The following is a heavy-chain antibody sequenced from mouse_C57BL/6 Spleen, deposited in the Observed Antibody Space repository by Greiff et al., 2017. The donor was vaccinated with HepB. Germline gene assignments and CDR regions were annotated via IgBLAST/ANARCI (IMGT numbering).Heavy chain of an antibody. CDR2: IDPANGNT. Sequence: VQLQQSVAELVRPGASVKLSCTASGFNIKNTYMHWVKQRPEPGLEWIGRIDPANGNTKYAPKFQGKATITADTSSNTAYLQLSSLTSEDTAIYYCASDYYDYDVRFAYWGQGTLVTVSA. J-gene: IGHJ3*01. V-gene: IGHV14-3*01. D-gene: IGHD2-4*01. CDR3: ASDYYDYDVRFAY. CDR1: GFNIKNTY.